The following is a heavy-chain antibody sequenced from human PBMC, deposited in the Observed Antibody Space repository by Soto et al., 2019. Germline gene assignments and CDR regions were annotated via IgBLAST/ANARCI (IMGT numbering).Heavy chain of an antibody. Sequence: PSETLSLTCTVSGGSISSGGYYWSWIRQHPGKGLEWIGYIYYSGSTYYNPSLKSRVTISVDTSKNQFSLKLSSVTAADTAVYYCASHRITLGGVSVYFDYWGQGTLVTVSS. J-gene: IGHJ4*02. D-gene: IGHD2-8*02. CDR3: ASHRITLGGVSVYFDY. CDR1: GGSISSGGYY. V-gene: IGHV4-31*03. CDR2: IYYSGST.